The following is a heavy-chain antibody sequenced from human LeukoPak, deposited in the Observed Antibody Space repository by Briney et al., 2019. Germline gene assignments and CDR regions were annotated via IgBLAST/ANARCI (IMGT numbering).Heavy chain of an antibody. D-gene: IGHD5-18*01. CDR2: ISYDGSNK. J-gene: IGHJ4*02. V-gene: IGHV3-30*18. CDR3: AKGAGIQVWSTIDE. CDR1: GFTFSSYD. Sequence: PGGSLRLSCAASGFTFSSYDMHWVRQAPGKGLEWVASISYDGSNKYYADSVKGRFTISRDNSKYTLNLQMYSLRAEDTALFYCAKGAGIQVWSTIDEWGQGTLVTVSS.